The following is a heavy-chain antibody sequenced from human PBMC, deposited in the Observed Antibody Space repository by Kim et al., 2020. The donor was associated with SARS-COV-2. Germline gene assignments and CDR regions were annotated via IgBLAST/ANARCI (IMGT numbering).Heavy chain of an antibody. V-gene: IGHV4-39*01. CDR3: ARHQSPRSNYPYDY. Sequence: SETLSLTCLVSGGSISSSPYHWAWIRQPPGRGLEWIGSTMYYSGSTYYNPSLKSRVTISVDTSKNQFSLKLSSVTAADTALYYCARHQSPRSNYPYDYWGQGTLVTVSS. J-gene: IGHJ4*02. CDR1: GGSISSSPYH. D-gene: IGHD4-4*01. CDR2: TMYYSGST.